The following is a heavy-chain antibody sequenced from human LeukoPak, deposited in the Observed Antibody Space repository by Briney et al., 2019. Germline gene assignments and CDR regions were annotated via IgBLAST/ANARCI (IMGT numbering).Heavy chain of an antibody. D-gene: IGHD3-10*01. V-gene: IGHV3-21*01. CDR1: GFTFSSYS. CDR3: ARAPLSGSYSFDY. J-gene: IGHJ4*02. CDR2: ISSSSSYI. Sequence: GGSLRLSCAASGFTFSSYSMNWVRQAPGKGLEWVSSISSSSSYIYYADSVKGRFTISRDNAKNSLYLQMNSLRAEDTAVYYCARAPLSGSYSFDYWGQGTLVIVSS.